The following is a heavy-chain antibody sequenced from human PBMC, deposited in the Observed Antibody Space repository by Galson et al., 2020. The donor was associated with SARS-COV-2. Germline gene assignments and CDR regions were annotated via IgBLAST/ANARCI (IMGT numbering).Heavy chain of an antibody. CDR1: GGTFSSYA. D-gene: IGHD3-16*01. V-gene: IGHV1-69*13. J-gene: IGHJ3*02. CDR3: ARALFGNSETITWSRESWVLDI. CDR2: IIPIFGTA. Sequence: ASVKVYCKAYGGTFSSYAISWARQAPGQGLEWMGGIIPIFGTANYAQKLQGRVTITAEESTSTAYMELSSLRSEDTAVYYCARALFGNSETITWSRESWVLDIWGQGTMVTVSS.